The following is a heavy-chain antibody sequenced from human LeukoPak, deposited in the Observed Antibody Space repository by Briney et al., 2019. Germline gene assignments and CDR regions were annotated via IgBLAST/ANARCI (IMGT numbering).Heavy chain of an antibody. CDR1: GFTFSDYY. V-gene: IGHV3-11*04. CDR2: ITNSGSTI. CDR3: AREGSDWNYYYYMDV. J-gene: IGHJ6*03. Sequence: NTGGSLRLSCAASGFTFSDYYMSWIRQAPGKGLEWVSYITNSGSTIYYADSVKGRFTISRDNAKNSLYLQMNSLRAEDTTVYYCAREGSDWNYYYYMDVWGKGTTVTISS. D-gene: IGHD6-19*01.